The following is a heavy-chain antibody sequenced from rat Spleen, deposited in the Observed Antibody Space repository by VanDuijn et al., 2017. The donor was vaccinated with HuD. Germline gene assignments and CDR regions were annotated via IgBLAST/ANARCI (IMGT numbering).Heavy chain of an antibody. CDR1: GYSITSTYR. V-gene: IGHV3-3*01. Sequence: VQLKESGPGLVKPSQSLSLTCSVTGYSITSTYRWNWIRKFPGNKLEWMGSINSAGSTNYNPSLKSRISITRDTSKNQFFLQVNSVTTEDTATYYCAREDYYYDGTYFPYWYFDFWGPGTMVTVSS. CDR3: AREDYYYDGTYFPYWYFDF. CDR2: INSAGST. D-gene: IGHD1-12*02. J-gene: IGHJ1*01.